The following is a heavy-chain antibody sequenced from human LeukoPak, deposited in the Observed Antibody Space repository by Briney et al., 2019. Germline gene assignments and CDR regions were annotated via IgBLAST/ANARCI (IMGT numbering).Heavy chain of an antibody. J-gene: IGHJ6*02. CDR3: ARVYDIEPYYGMDV. D-gene: IGHD3-9*01. Sequence: GASVKVSCKVSGGTFSSYAISWVRQAPGQGLEWMGGIIPIFGTANYAQKFQGRVTITADESTSTAYMELSSLRSEDTAVYYCARVYDIEPYYGMDVWGQGTTVTVSS. CDR2: IIPIFGTA. CDR1: GGTFSSYA. V-gene: IGHV1-69*13.